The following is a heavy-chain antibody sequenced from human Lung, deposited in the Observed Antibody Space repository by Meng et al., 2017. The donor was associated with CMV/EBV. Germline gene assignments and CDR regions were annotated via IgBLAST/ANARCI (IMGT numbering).Heavy chain of an antibody. D-gene: IGHD2-15*01. J-gene: IGHJ4*02. CDR3: ARHQHSPTFDY. CDR1: GGSISSISYY. V-gene: IGHV4-39*01. CDR2: VVYSGTT. Sequence: EDTRPGWWKRSEPLSLTGTVVGGSISSISYYWAWTRQHPGEGLEWIGSVVYSGTTYYTSSLKSRVSISVETSKNQFSLKLSSVTAADTAVYYCARHQHSPTFDYWGQGTLVTVSS.